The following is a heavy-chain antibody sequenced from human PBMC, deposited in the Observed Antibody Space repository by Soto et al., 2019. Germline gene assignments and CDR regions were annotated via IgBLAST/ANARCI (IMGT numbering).Heavy chain of an antibody. V-gene: IGHV5-51*01. D-gene: IGHD3-9*01. Sequence: GESLKISCKGSGYSFSVYWIAWVRHMPGKGLEWMGSIYPGDSDIRYSPSFQGQVTISADKSISTAYLQWSSLKASDTAMYYCARPFPYDIGGMDVWGQGTTVTVSS. CDR1: GYSFSVYW. CDR3: ARPFPYDIGGMDV. CDR2: IYPGDSDI. J-gene: IGHJ6*02.